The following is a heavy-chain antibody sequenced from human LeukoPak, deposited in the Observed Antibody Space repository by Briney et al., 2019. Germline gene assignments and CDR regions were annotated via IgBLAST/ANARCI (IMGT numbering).Heavy chain of an antibody. CDR1: GGSISSYY. J-gene: IGHJ3*02. D-gene: IGHD6-25*01. CDR3: ARSAIDAFDI. V-gene: IGHV4-59*08. CDR2: IYYSGST. Sequence: SETLSLTCTVSGGSISSYYWSWIRQPPGKGLEWIGYIYYSGSTNYNPSLKSRVTISVDTSKNQFSLKLSSVTAADTAVYYCARSAIDAFDIWGQGTTVTVSS.